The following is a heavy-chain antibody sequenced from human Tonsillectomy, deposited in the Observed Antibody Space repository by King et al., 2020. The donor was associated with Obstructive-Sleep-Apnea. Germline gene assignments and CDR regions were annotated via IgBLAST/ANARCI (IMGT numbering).Heavy chain of an antibody. D-gene: IGHD3-9*01. V-gene: IGHV1-8*01. Sequence: QEQLVQSGAEVKKPGASVKVSCKASGYTFTNYDINWVRQAPGQGLEWMGWMNPNSGNTGYAQKFQGRVTMTRNTSITTATMELSSLRSEDTAVYYCARRLAYFDTSLSNSDVLVMWGQGTMVTVSS. CDR1: GYTFTNYD. J-gene: IGHJ3*02. CDR2: MNPNSGNT. CDR3: ARRLAYFDTSLSNSDVLVM.